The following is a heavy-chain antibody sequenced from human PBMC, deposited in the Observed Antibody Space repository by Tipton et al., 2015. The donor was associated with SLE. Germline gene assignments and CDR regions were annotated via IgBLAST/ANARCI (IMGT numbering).Heavy chain of an antibody. CDR3: AKHYFDNSGNSFFLDY. V-gene: IGHV3-7*01. Sequence: SLRLSCATSGFTFSRSWMTWVRQAPGKGLEWVANIKQDGSEKFYVDSVKGRFTISRDNAKDSLYLQMNSLRVEDTAVYYCAKHYFDNSGNSFFLDYWGQGTLVTVSS. CDR2: IKQDGSEK. D-gene: IGHD3-22*01. J-gene: IGHJ4*02. CDR1: GFTFSRSW.